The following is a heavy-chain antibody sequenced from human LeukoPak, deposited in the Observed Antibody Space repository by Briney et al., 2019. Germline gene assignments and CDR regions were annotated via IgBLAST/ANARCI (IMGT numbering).Heavy chain of an antibody. Sequence: GGSLRLSCAASGFTFSTYAMSWVRQAPGKGLEWVSVISGSGGSTDYAGFVKGRFTVSRDNPKNTLYLQMDSLRSEDTAMYYCAKDSGNFANYYFDHWGREPWSPSPQ. J-gene: IGHJ4*02. V-gene: IGHV3-23*01. CDR1: GFTFSTYA. D-gene: IGHD1-26*01. CDR2: ISGSGGST. CDR3: AKDSGNFANYYFDH.